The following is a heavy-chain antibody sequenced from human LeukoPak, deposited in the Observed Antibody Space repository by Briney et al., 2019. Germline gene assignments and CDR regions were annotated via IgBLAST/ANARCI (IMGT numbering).Heavy chain of an antibody. D-gene: IGHD6-13*01. CDR3: AREYGSSWYYYYYMDV. Sequence: ASVKVSCKASGYTFTSYGISWVRQAPGQGLEWMGWISAYNGNTNYAQKPQGRVTMTTDTSTSTAYMELRSLRSDDTAVYYCAREYGSSWYYYYYMDVWGKGTTVTVSS. CDR1: GYTFTSYG. V-gene: IGHV1-18*01. CDR2: ISAYNGNT. J-gene: IGHJ6*03.